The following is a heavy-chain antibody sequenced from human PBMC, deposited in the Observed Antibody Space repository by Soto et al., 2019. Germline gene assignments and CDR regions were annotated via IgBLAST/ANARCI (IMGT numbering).Heavy chain of an antibody. D-gene: IGHD3-22*01. Sequence: GPSVKVSCKASGGTFSSYAISWVRQAPGQGLEWMGGIIPIFGTANYAQKFQGRVTITADESTSTAYMELSSLRSEDTAVYYCARSGPIHYYDSSGPLHYFDYWGQGTLVTVSS. CDR3: ARSGPIHYYDSSGPLHYFDY. V-gene: IGHV1-69*13. CDR1: GGTFSSYA. J-gene: IGHJ4*02. CDR2: IIPIFGTA.